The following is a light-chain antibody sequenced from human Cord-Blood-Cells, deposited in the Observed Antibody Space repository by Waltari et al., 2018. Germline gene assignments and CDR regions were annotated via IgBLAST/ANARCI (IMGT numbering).Light chain of an antibody. Sequence: LQMTHSQSSLSPSVGDRVIITSRASQGISNSLAWYQQKPGQAPKLLLYAASRLESGVPSRFSGSGSGTDYTLTISSLQPEDFATYYCQQYYSTPLTFGGGTKVEIK. CDR1: QGISNS. CDR3: QQYYSTPLT. V-gene: IGKV1-NL1*01. J-gene: IGKJ4*01. CDR2: AAS.